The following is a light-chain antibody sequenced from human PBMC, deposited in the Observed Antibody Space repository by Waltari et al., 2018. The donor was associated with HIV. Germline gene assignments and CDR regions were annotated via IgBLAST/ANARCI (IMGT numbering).Light chain of an antibody. CDR1: SSNIGSYT. CDR3: ATWDASLGGPV. CDR2: ANH. V-gene: IGLV1-44*01. J-gene: IGLJ2*01. Sequence: QSELTQPPSASGTPGQRVTISCSGSSSNIGSYTVNWYQQLPGTAPKLLIYANHQRPSGVPDRFSGSQSDTSASLAIGWLQSEDEADYYCATWDASLGGPVFGGGTKLTVL.